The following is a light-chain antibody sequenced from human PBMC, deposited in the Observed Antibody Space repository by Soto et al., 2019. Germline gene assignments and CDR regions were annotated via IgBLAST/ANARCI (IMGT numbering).Light chain of an antibody. Sequence: DIQMTQSPSTLSGSVGDRVTITCRASQTISSWLAWYQQKPGKAPKLLIYKASTLKSGVPSRFSGSGSGTEFTLTISSLQPDDFGSYYCQHYNTWTLGPATKVDIK. CDR1: QTISSW. CDR3: QHYNTWT. CDR2: KAS. V-gene: IGKV1-5*03. J-gene: IGKJ1*01.